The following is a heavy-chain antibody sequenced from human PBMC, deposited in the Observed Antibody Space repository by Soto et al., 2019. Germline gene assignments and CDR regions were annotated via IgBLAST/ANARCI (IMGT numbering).Heavy chain of an antibody. CDR2: INHSGST. V-gene: IGHV4-34*01. J-gene: IGHJ5*02. CDR3: ARVKQLAPLGFDP. D-gene: IGHD6-6*01. CDR1: GGSFSGYY. Sequence: SEALSLTCAVYGGSFSGYYWSWIRQPPGKGLEWIGEINHSGSTNYNPSLKSRVTISVDTSKNQFSLKLSSVTAADTAVYYCARVKQLAPLGFDPWGQGTLVTVSS.